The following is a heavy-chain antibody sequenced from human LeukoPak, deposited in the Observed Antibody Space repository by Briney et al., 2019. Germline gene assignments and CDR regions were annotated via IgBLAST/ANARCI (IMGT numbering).Heavy chain of an antibody. CDR2: IYSGGGT. D-gene: IGHD6-6*01. V-gene: IGHV3-53*01. CDR1: GFTVSSNY. Sequence: GGSLRLSCAASGFTVSSNYMTWVRQAPGKGLEWASVIYSGGGTNYADSVKGRFTISRDNSKNTLYLQMNSLRAEDTAVYYCARVVPAVKGAYFDYWGQGTLVTVSS. CDR3: ARVVPAVKGAYFDY. J-gene: IGHJ4*02.